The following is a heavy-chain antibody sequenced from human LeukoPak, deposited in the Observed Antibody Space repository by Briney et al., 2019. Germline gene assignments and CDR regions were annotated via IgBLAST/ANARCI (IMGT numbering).Heavy chain of an antibody. CDR1: GGSISTSNYY. D-gene: IGHD5-18*01. V-gene: IGHV4-39*07. J-gene: IGHJ4*02. CDR3: ANALGWIQLNLG. Sequence: SETLSLTCTVSGGSISTSNYYWGWIRQPPGKGLEWIGNILYSGSTYCSPALRSRATMSLDTSRHQFSLKLSSVTAADTAVYYCANALGWIQLNLGRGQGTLVTVSS. CDR2: ILYSGST.